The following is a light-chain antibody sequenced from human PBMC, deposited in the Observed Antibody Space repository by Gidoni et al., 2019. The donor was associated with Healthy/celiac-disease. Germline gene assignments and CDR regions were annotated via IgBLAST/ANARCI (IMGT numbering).Light chain of an antibody. Sequence: DIQMTQSPSSLSASVGDRVTITCRASQSISSYLNWYQQKPGKAPKLLIYAASSLQSGVPSRFSGSGSGTDFTLTISSLQHEDFATYYCQQSYSTPQLTFGGGTKVEIK. J-gene: IGKJ4*01. CDR2: AAS. CDR1: QSISSY. CDR3: QQSYSTPQLT. V-gene: IGKV1-39*01.